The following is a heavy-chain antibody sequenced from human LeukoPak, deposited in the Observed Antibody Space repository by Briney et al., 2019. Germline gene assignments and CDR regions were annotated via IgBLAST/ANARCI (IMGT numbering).Heavy chain of an antibody. CDR1: GGSISSYY. D-gene: IGHD4-17*01. Sequence: SQTLSLTCTVSGGSISSYYWSWIRQPAGKGLEWIGRIHTSGSTNYNPSLKSRVTMSVDTSKKQFSLKLTSVTAADTAVYYCARAGDYGDYVGWFDPWGQGTLVTVSS. V-gene: IGHV4-4*07. J-gene: IGHJ5*02. CDR3: ARAGDYGDYVGWFDP. CDR2: IHTSGST.